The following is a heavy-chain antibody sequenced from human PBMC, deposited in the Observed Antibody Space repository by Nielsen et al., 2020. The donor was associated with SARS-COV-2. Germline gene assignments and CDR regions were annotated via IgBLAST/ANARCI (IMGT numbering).Heavy chain of an antibody. Sequence: GGSLRLSCAASGFTFSSYSMNWVRQAPGKGLEWVSSISSSSSYIYYADSVKGRFTISRDNAKNSLYLQMNSLRAEDTAVYYCARRCTSCYVYGMDVRGQGTTVTVSS. CDR1: GFTFSSYS. J-gene: IGHJ6*02. D-gene: IGHD2-2*01. CDR3: ARRCTSCYVYGMDV. V-gene: IGHV3-21*01. CDR2: ISSSSSYI.